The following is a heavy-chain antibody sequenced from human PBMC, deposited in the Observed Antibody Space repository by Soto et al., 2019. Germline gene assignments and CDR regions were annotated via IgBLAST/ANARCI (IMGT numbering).Heavy chain of an antibody. J-gene: IGHJ3*02. CDR3: AKEGSVTSCSRRYGFDI. V-gene: IGHV3-30*18. CDR1: GFTFSNYG. Sequence: GGSLRLSCAASGFTFSNYGMHWVRQAPGKGLEWVTVISYDGSNKYYADSVKGRFTISRDNSKNTLYLQMNSLRAEDTAVYYCAKEGSVTSCSRRYGFDICGQGTMVT. CDR2: ISYDGSNK. D-gene: IGHD2-2*01.